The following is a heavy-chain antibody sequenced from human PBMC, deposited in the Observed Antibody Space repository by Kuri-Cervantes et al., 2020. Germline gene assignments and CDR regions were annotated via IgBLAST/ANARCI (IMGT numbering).Heavy chain of an antibody. Sequence: ASVKVSCKTSGYIFTDYYIHWVRQAPGQGLEWMGWISPYNGDTRYAQKLQGRVTMTTDTSTGTAYMELRGLRSDDTAVYYCARGMVADFWGRGTLVTVSS. V-gene: IGHV1-18*04. D-gene: IGHD4/OR15-4a*01. J-gene: IGHJ4*02. CDR3: ARGMVADF. CDR1: GYIFTDYY. CDR2: ISPYNGDT.